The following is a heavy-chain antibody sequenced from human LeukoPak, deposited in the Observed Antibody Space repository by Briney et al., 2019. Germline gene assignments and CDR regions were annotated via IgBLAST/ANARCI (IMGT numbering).Heavy chain of an antibody. D-gene: IGHD2-21*02. CDR3: ATDESTRCDGDCPLDH. CDR2: IYSGGTT. J-gene: IGHJ4*02. CDR1: GFTVSNNY. V-gene: IGHV3-53*05. Sequence: PGGSLRLSCAASGFTVSNNYMSWVRQAPGKGLEWVSVIYSGGTTYYADSVKGRFTISRDNSKNTLYLQMNSLRPEDTAVYSCATDESTRCDGDCPLDHWGQGTLVTVSS.